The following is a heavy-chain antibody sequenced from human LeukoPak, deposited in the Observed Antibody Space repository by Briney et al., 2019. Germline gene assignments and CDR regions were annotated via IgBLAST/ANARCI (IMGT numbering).Heavy chain of an antibody. V-gene: IGHV7-4-1*02. CDR1: GYTFTSST. CDR3: ARRFTRILTSYYLDAFDI. D-gene: IGHD3-9*01. Sequence: ASVKVSCKASGYTFTSSTINWIRQAPGQGLEWMGWIYTNTGSPTYAPGFTGRFVFSLDTSVSTAYLQISSLKAEDTAVYYCARRFTRILTSYYLDAFDIWGHGTMVTVSS. J-gene: IGHJ3*02. CDR2: IYTNTGSP.